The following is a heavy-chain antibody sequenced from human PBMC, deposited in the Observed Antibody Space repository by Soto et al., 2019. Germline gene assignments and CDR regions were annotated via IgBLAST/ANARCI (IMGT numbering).Heavy chain of an antibody. CDR1: GGSISSYY. J-gene: IGHJ4*02. V-gene: IGHV4-59*01. CDR3: ATLSGDLYYFDY. D-gene: IGHD3-3*02. CDR2: IYYSGST. Sequence: NPSETLSLTCTVSGGSISSYYWSWIRQPPGKGLEWIGYIYYSGSTNYNPSLKSRVTISVDTSKNQFSLKLSSVTAADTAVYYCATLSGDLYYFDYWGQGTLVTVSS.